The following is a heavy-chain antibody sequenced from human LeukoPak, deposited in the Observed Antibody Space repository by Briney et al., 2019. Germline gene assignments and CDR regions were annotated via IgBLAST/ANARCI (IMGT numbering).Heavy chain of an antibody. J-gene: IGHJ4*02. CDR3: ARQYDY. D-gene: IGHD2-2*01. CDR1: AYSISSGYY. V-gene: IGHV4-38-2*02. CDR2: IYHSGST. Sequence: SETLSLTCTVSAYSISSGYYWGWIRQPPGKGLEWIGSIYHSGSTYYNPSLKSRVTISIDTSKNQFSLNLTPVTAADTAVYYCARQYDYWGQGTLVTVSS.